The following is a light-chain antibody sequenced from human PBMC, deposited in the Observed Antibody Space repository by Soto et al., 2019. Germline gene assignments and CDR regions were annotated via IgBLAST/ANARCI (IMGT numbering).Light chain of an antibody. CDR2: EVS. J-gene: IGLJ1*01. Sequence: QSVLTQPASVSGSPGQSITLSCTGTRSDVGGYNYVSWYQQHPDKAPKLMIYEVSNRPSGVSNRLSGSKSGNTASLTISGLQAEDEADYDCNSFTSRSTFVFGTGTKLTVL. CDR1: RSDVGGYNY. CDR3: NSFTSRSTFV. V-gene: IGLV2-14*01.